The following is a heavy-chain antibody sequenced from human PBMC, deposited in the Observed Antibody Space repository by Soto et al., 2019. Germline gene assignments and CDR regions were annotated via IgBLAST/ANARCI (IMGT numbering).Heavy chain of an antibody. J-gene: IGHJ6*03. D-gene: IGHD1-1*01. CDR1: GFTFSSYS. CDR2: ISSSSSTI. Sequence: EVQLVESGGGLVQPGGSLRLSCAASGFTFSSYSMNWVRQAPGKGLEWVSYISSSSSTIYYADSVKGRFTISRDNAKNSLYLQMNSLRAEDTAVYYCTRDSALDQNYSYYMDVWGKGTTVTVSS. V-gene: IGHV3-48*01. CDR3: TRDSALDQNYSYYMDV.